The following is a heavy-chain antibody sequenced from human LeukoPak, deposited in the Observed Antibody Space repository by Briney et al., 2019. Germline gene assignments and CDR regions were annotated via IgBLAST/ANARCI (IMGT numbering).Heavy chain of an antibody. CDR2: ITTAGDT. Sequence: GGSLRLSCAASGFTFSSYDMHWVRQGRGKGLEWVSAITTAGDTFYPGSVKGRFTTSRENAKNSFYLQMNSLRAGDTAVYYCARVRRDSSGWYHVDYWGQGTLVTVSS. CDR1: GFTFSSYD. J-gene: IGHJ4*02. D-gene: IGHD6-19*01. CDR3: ARVRRDSSGWYHVDY. V-gene: IGHV3-13*01.